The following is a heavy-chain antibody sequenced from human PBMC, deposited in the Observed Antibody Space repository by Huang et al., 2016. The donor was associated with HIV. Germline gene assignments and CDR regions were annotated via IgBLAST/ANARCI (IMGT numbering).Heavy chain of an antibody. CDR2: IYWDNEE. J-gene: IGHJ4*02. CDR3: VHRLRYGKWYVDY. V-gene: IGHV2-5*02. Sequence: QITLKESGPTLVKPTQNLTLTCTFSGFSLTSSGVAVGWIRQPPGKALEWLALIYWDNEERFSPSLKTRLTITKDTPKNEVVLTMTNMDPVDTATYYCVHRLRYGKWYVDYWGQGVLVTVSS. D-gene: IGHD6-13*01. CDR1: GFSLTSSGVA.